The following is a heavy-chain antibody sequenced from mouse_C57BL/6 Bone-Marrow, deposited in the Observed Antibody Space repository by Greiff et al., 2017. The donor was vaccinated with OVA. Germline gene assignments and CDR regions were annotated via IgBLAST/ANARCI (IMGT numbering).Heavy chain of an antibody. Sequence: QVQLKESGAELVRPGTSVKMSCKASGYTFTNYWIGWAKQRPGHGLEWIGDIYPGGGYTNYNEKFKGKATLTADKSSSTAYMQFSSLTSEDSAIYYGARGGIPYYAMDYWGQGTSVTVSS. CDR2: IYPGGGYT. CDR1: GYTFTNYW. V-gene: IGHV1-63*01. J-gene: IGHJ4*01. CDR3: ARGGIPYYAMDY.